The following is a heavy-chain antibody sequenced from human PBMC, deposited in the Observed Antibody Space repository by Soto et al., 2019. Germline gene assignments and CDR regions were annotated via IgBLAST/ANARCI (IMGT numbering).Heavy chain of an antibody. Sequence: EVQPLESGGGLVQPGGSLRLSCAASTFTFSAYAMTWVRQSPGGRLEWVASITGGGNRIFYADSLKGRFTVSRDNSKHTLYLQMNSLRAEDTAIYYCTRDPNGDYIGAFDFWDQGTMVTVSS. J-gene: IGHJ3*01. V-gene: IGHV3-23*01. D-gene: IGHD4-17*01. CDR2: ITGGGNRI. CDR1: TFTFSAYA. CDR3: TRDPNGDYIGAFDF.